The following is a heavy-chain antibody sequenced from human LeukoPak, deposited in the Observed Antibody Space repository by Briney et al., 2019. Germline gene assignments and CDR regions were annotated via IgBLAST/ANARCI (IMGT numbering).Heavy chain of an antibody. D-gene: IGHD3-10*01. J-gene: IGHJ6*02. CDR1: GYTFTSYG. V-gene: IGHV1-18*01. Sequence: GASVTVSCTASGYTFTSYGISWVRQAPGQGLEWMGWISAYNGNTNYAQKLQGRVTMTTDTSTSTAYMELRSLRSDDTAVYYCARDVLLWFGELFSYYYYGMDVWGQGTTVTVSS. CDR3: ARDVLLWFGELFSYYYYGMDV. CDR2: ISAYNGNT.